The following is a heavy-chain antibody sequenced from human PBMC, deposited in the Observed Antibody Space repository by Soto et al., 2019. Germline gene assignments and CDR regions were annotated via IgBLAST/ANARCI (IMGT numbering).Heavy chain of an antibody. Sequence: SETLSLTCAVYGGSFSGYYWSWIRQPPGKGLKWIGEINHSGSTNYNPSLKSRVTISVDTSKNQFSLKLSSVTAADTAVYYCARGRSGYYYAYYGMDVWGQGTTVTVSS. D-gene: IGHD3-3*01. CDR2: INHSGST. CDR3: ARGRSGYYYAYYGMDV. V-gene: IGHV4-34*01. CDR1: GGSFSGYY. J-gene: IGHJ6*02.